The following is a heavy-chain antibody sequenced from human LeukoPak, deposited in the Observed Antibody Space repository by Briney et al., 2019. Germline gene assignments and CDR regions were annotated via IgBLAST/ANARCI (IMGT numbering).Heavy chain of an antibody. V-gene: IGHV3-30*18. J-gene: IGHJ4*02. D-gene: IGHD3-22*01. CDR2: ISYDGSNK. CDR3: AKDSYDSSGSRYGY. CDR1: GFTFSSFG. Sequence: GGSLRLSCAATGFTFSSFGIHWVRQAPGKGLEWVAVISYDGSNKYYADSVKGRFTISRDNSKNTLYLQMNSLRAEDTAIYYCAKDSYDSSGSRYGYWGQGTLVTVSS.